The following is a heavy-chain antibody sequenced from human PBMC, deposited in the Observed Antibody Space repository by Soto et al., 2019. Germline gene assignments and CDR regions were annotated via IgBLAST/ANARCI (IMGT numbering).Heavy chain of an antibody. V-gene: IGHV1-18*01. J-gene: IGHJ4*02. CDR3: ARYSGVAC. D-gene: IGHD2-21*01. CDR2: ISAYNGNT. Sequence: ASPQISCNTAGYTFISYGMSWVGQAPGQGLQWMGWISAYNGNTNNAQQLQGSVTMTTDTSTSTAYIQLRSLRSGDTAVYYCARYSGVACWGQGTLVTVSS. CDR1: GYTFISYG.